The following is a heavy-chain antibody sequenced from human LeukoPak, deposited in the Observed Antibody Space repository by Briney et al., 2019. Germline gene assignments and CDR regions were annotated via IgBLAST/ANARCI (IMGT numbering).Heavy chain of an antibody. D-gene: IGHD6-6*01. Sequence: SVKVSCKASGGTFSSYAISWVRQAPGQGLEWMGGIIPIFGTANYAQKFQGRVTITADESTSTAYMELSSLRSEYTAVYYCARVASSSYYYYYYMDVWGKGTTVTVSS. J-gene: IGHJ6*03. V-gene: IGHV1-69*01. CDR1: GGTFSSYA. CDR2: IIPIFGTA. CDR3: ARVASSSYYYYYYMDV.